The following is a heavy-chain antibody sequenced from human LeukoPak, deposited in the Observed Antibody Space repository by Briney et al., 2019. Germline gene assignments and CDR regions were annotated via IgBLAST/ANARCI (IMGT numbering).Heavy chain of an antibody. CDR3: ARVRYDSSGYYSLDY. CDR2: IWYDGSNK. J-gene: IGHJ4*02. D-gene: IGHD3-22*01. V-gene: IGHV3-33*01. Sequence: GRSLRLSCAASGFTFSSYGMHWVRQAPGKGLEWVAVIWYDGSNKYYADSVKGRFTISRDNSKNTLYLQMNSLRAEDTAVYYGARVRYDSSGYYSLDYWGQGTLVTVSS. CDR1: GFTFSSYG.